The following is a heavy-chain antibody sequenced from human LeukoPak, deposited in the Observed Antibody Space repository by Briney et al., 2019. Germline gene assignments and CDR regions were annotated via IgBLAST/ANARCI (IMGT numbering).Heavy chain of an antibody. Sequence: PSETLSLTCTVSGGSISSSNYYWGWIRQPPGKGLEWLGSIYYSGRTYYNPSLKSRVTISVNTSKKQFSLKLSSVTAADTAVYYCARGRPDGSGSYYKFDPWGQGTLVTVSS. D-gene: IGHD3-10*01. J-gene: IGHJ5*02. V-gene: IGHV4-39*01. CDR3: ARGRPDGSGSYYKFDP. CDR1: GGSISSSNYY. CDR2: IYYSGRT.